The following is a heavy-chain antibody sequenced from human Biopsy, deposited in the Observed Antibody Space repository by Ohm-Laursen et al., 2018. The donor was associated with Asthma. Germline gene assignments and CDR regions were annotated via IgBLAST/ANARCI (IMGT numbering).Heavy chain of an antibody. Sequence: SSVKVSCKASGGSFSNFAFSWVRQAPGHGLEWMGTILTKFDITSYAEKFQGRVTITADKSTSTTYMELSRLSSEDTAVYYCARGYSGSDRIVYYYSGLEVWGQGTTVTVSS. J-gene: IGHJ6*02. CDR3: ARGYSGSDRIVYYYSGLEV. CDR1: GGSFSNFA. D-gene: IGHD5-12*01. V-gene: IGHV1-69*04. CDR2: ILTKFDIT.